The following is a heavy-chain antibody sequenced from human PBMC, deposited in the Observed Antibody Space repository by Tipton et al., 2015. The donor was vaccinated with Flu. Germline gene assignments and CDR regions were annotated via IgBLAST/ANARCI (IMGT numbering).Heavy chain of an antibody. CDR2: IYPGDSDT. D-gene: IGHD2-21*01. J-gene: IGHJ4*02. V-gene: IGHV5-51*01. CDR1: YW. Sequence: YWSWIRQPAGKGLEWMGIIYPGDSDTRYSPSFQGQVTISADKSISTAYLQWSSLKASDTAMYYCARHYLFTPDYWGQGTLVTVSS. CDR3: ARHYLFTPDY.